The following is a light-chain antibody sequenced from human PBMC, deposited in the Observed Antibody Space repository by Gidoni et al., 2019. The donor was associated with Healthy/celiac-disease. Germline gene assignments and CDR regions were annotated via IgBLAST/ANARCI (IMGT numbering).Light chain of an antibody. V-gene: IGLV3-21*03. CDR2: DDS. J-gene: IGLJ2*01. CDR1: NIGSKS. Sequence: SYLLPQPPSVSVAPGTTARITCGGNNIGSKSVHWYQQKPGQAPVLVVYDDSDRPSGSPERFSGSNSGNTATLTISRVEAGDEADYYCQVWDSSSDHVVFGGGTKLTVL. CDR3: QVWDSSSDHVV.